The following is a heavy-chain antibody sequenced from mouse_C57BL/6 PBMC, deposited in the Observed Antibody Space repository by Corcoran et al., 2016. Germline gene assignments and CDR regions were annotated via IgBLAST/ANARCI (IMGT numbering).Heavy chain of an antibody. Sequence: QVRLQQSGAELMKPGASVKLSCKATGYTFTGYWIEWVKQRPGHGLEWIGEILPGSGSTNYNEKFKGKATFTADTSSNTAYMQLSSLTTEDSAIYYCARDSSGYVKFAYWGQGTLVTVSA. CDR1: GYTFTGYW. V-gene: IGHV1-9*01. J-gene: IGHJ3*01. CDR2: ILPGSGST. D-gene: IGHD3-2*02. CDR3: ARDSSGYVKFAY.